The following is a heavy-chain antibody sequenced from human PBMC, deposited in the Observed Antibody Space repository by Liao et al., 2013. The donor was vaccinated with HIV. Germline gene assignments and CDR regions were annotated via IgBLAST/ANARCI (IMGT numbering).Heavy chain of an antibody. J-gene: IGHJ2*01. CDR1: GGSISSYY. Sequence: QVQLQESGPGLVKPSETLSLTCTVSGGSISSYYWSWIRQPPGKGLEWIGYIYYSGSTNYNPSLKSRVTISVDTSKNQFSLKLSSVTAADTAVYYCARGARDLYYDSSGYYWYFDLWGRGTWSLSPQ. CDR2: IYYSGST. V-gene: IGHV4-59*01. CDR3: ARGARDLYYDSSGYYWYFDL. D-gene: IGHD3-22*01.